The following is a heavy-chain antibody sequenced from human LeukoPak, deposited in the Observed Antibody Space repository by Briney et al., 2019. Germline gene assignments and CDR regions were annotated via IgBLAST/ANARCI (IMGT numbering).Heavy chain of an antibody. CDR2: IWADGITK. Sequence: GTSLRLPCAASGFRFSDYGMHWVRQAPGQGLECVAVIWADGITKYYTDSVKGRFTISRDNSKNTLYLQMSSLRAEDTAMYYCTKDSDYWGQGTLVTVSS. CDR1: GFRFSDYG. CDR3: TKDSDY. V-gene: IGHV3-33*03. J-gene: IGHJ4*02.